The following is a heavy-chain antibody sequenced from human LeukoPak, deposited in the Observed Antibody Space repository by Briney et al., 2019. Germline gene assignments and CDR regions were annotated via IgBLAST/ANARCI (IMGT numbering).Heavy chain of an antibody. CDR1: GGSISSGSYY. D-gene: IGHD6-6*01. CDR2: IYTSGST. CDR3: ASQLMARVSSSPLRRRSYSYMDV. Sequence: SETLSLTCTVSGGSISSGSYYWSWIRQPAGKGLEWIGRIYTSGSTNYNPSLKSRVTISVDTSKNQFSLKLSSVTAADTAVYYCASQLMARVSSSPLRRRSYSYMDVWGKGTTVTVSS. J-gene: IGHJ6*03. V-gene: IGHV4-61*02.